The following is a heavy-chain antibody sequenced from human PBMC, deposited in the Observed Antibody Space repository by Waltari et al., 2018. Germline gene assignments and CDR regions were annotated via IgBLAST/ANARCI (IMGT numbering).Heavy chain of an antibody. V-gene: IGHV3-33*06. CDR2: IFVGGGDS. J-gene: IGHJ6*02. D-gene: IGHD3-16*01. Sequence: QVQLVESGGGVVQPGMSLRLSWAASGFSLVTHGQHRVRQAPGKGLEGVALIFVGGGDSFYADSVRRRFTISRDNSKNTLYLEMNRLRVEDTAVYFCAKDEGNRIAPTFGMDAWGHGTTVLVS. CDR1: GFSLVTHG. CDR3: AKDEGNRIAPTFGMDA.